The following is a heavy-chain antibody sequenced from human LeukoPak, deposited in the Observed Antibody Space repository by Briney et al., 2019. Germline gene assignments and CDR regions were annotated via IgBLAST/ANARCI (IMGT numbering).Heavy chain of an antibody. V-gene: IGHV3-64*01. CDR2: ISSNGGST. Sequence: PGGSLRLSCPASGFTFSSYAMHWVRQAPGKGREYVSAISSNGGSTYYANSVKGRFTISRDNSKNTLYLQMGSLRAEDMAVYYCARDRWELRNAFDIWGQGTMVTVSS. CDR3: ARDRWELRNAFDI. D-gene: IGHD1-26*01. CDR1: GFTFSSYA. J-gene: IGHJ3*02.